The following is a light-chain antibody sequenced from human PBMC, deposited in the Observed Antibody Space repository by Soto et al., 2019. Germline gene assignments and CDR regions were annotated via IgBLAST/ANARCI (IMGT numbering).Light chain of an antibody. CDR2: GNS. J-gene: IGLJ2*01. V-gene: IGLV1-40*01. Sequence: QAVVTQPPSVSGAPGQRVTISCTGSSSNIGAGYDVHWYQQLPGTAPKLLIYGNSNRPSGVPDRFSGSKSGTSASLAITGLQAEDEADYYCQSYDSSLSPYVVFGGGTQLTVL. CDR1: SSNIGAGYD. CDR3: QSYDSSLSPYVV.